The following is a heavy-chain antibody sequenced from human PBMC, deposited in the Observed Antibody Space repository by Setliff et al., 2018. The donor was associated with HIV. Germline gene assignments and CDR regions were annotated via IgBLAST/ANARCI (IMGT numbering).Heavy chain of an antibody. CDR3: ARGRWRLLHYYFDY. CDR1: GFAFDTSW. D-gene: IGHD2-15*01. V-gene: IGHV3-7*01. Sequence: SCAASGFAFDTSWMTWIRQAPGEGLEWVATIKQDGSQKFYVDSVKGRFTISRDNVKNSLFLQMNSLRVGDTAVYYCARGRWRLLHYYFDYWGQGTLVTVSS. CDR2: IKQDGSQK. J-gene: IGHJ4*02.